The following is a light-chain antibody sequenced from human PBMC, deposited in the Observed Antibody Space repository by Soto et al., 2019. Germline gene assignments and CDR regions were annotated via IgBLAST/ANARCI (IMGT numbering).Light chain of an antibody. CDR1: SSNIGSNT. CDR2: NNS. V-gene: IGLV1-44*01. CDR3: AAWDDSLNGYV. J-gene: IGLJ1*01. Sequence: QSVLTQPPSASGTPGQRVTISCSGSSSNIGSNTVNWYQQLPGTAPKLLIYNNSQRPSGVPDRFSGSKSGTSASLAISGLQSDIEADYYCAAWDDSLNGYVFGIGTQLTVL.